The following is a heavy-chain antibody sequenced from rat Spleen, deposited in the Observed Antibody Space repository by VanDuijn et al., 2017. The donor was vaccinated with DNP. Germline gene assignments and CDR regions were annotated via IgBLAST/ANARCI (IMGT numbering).Heavy chain of an antibody. CDR2: ISTSGSKT. V-gene: IGHV5-25*01. CDR3: AGQGANLPFDY. J-gene: IGHJ2*01. D-gene: IGHD5-1*01. CDR1: GFTFSSYY. Sequence: EVQLVESGGGLVQPGRSLILSCTASGFTFSSYYMAWVRQAPKKGLEWVATISTSGSKTYYPDSVKGRFTISRDNAKSRLYLQMNSLKSEDTATYYCAGQGANLPFDYWGQGVVVTVSS.